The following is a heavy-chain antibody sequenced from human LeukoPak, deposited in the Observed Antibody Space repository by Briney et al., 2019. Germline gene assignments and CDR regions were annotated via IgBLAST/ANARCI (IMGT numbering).Heavy chain of an antibody. CDR1: GGSISSYY. CDR2: IYTSGST. CDR3: AVDGEPDCSGGSCYPHYYDSSGYP. D-gene: IGHD2-15*01. J-gene: IGHJ5*02. Sequence: SETLSLTCTVSGGSISSYYWSWIRQPAGKGLEWIGRIYTSGSTNYNPSLKSRVTMSVDTSKNQFSLKLSSVTAADTAVYYCAVDGEPDCSGGSCYPHYYDSSGYPWGQGTLVTVSS. V-gene: IGHV4-4*07.